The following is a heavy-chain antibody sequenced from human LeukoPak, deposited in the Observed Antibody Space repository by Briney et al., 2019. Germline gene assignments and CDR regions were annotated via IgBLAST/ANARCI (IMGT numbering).Heavy chain of an antibody. CDR2: IYPGDSDT. CDR3: ARHSTAMALDY. D-gene: IGHD5-18*01. Sequence: GESLKIPCKGPGYSFTSYWIGWVRQIPGKGLEWMGIIYPGDSDTRYSPSFQGQVTISADKSISTAYLQWSSLKASDTAMYYCARHSTAMALDYWGQGTLVTVSS. V-gene: IGHV5-51*01. CDR1: GYSFTSYW. J-gene: IGHJ4*02.